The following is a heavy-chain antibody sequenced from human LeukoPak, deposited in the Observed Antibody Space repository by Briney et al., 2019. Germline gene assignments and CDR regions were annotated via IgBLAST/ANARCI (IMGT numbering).Heavy chain of an antibody. D-gene: IGHD2-8*01. CDR3: AKSIVLMGMNAFDI. V-gene: IGHV1-46*03. CDR2: INPSGGST. J-gene: IGHJ3*02. Sequence: ASVKVSCKASGYTFTSYYMHWVRQAPGQGLEWMGIINPSGGSTSYAQKFQGRVTMTRDMSTSTVYMELSRLRSGDTAVYYCAKSIVLMGMNAFDIWGQGTMVTVSS. CDR1: GYTFTSYY.